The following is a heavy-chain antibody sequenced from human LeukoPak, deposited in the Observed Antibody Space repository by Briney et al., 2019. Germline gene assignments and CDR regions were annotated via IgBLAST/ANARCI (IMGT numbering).Heavy chain of an antibody. CDR1: GFTFSKFA. CDR2: INDRGTGT. V-gene: IGHV3-23*01. D-gene: IGHD4-23*01. Sequence: PGGSLRLSCAASGFTFSKFALSWVRQAPGKGLEWVSTINDRGTGTYYADSVKGRFTISRDNSKNTLSLQMNSLRAEDTAVYYCVRRLGKFFDYWGQGTLVTVSS. CDR3: VRRLGKFFDY. J-gene: IGHJ4*02.